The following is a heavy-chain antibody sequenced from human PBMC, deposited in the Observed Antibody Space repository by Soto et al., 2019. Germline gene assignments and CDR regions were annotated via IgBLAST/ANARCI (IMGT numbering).Heavy chain of an antibody. Sequence: EVQLVESGGGLVKPGGSLRLSCVVSGFTFRNAWMSWVRQAPGKGLEWIGRIKRKTEGGTTDYAAPVKGRFTISRDDSRNTMYLQMNSLKPEDTAFYFCATLYREDCSRYWYLHLLGRGNLVTGSS. CDR1: GFTFRNAW. D-gene: IGHD2-21*02. CDR3: ATLYREDCSRYWYLHL. J-gene: IGHJ2*01. V-gene: IGHV3-15*05. CDR2: IKRKTEGGTT.